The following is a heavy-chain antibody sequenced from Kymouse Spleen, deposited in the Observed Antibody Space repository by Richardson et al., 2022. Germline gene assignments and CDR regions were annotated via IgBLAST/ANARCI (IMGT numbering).Heavy chain of an antibody. V-gene: IGHV3-15*01. Sequence: EVQLVESGGGLVKPGGSLRLSCAASGFTFSNAWMSWVRQAPGKGLEWVGRIKSKTDGGTTDYAAPVKGRFTISRDDSKNTLYLQMNSLKTEDTAVYYCTTAPPCGSPFDYWGQGTLVTVSS. CDR2: IKSKTDGGTT. CDR3: TTAPPCGSPFDY. D-gene: IGHD5-12*01,IGHD6-19*01. CDR1: GFTFSNAW. J-gene: IGHJ4*02.